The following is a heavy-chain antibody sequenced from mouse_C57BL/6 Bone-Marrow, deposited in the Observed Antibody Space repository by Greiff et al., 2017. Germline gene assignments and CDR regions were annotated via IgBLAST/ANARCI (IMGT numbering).Heavy chain of an antibody. CDR3: ARQGADYAYAMDY. CDR2: ISNGGGST. V-gene: IGHV5-12*01. Sequence: EVQGVESGGGLVQPGGSLKLSCAASGFTFSDYYMYWVRQTPEKRLEWVAYISNGGGSTYYPDTVKGRFTISRDNAKNTLYLQMSRLKSEDTAMDYCARQGADYAYAMDYWGQGTSVTVSS. D-gene: IGHD2-4*01. CDR1: GFTFSDYY. J-gene: IGHJ4*01.